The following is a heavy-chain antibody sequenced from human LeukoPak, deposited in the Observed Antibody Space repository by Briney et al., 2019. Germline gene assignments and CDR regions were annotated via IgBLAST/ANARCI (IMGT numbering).Heavy chain of an antibody. CDR3: TIEYSSSWYLDY. V-gene: IGHV3-73*01. J-gene: IGHJ4*02. Sequence: GGSLRLSCAASGFTFSGSAIHWVRQASGKGLEWVGRIKTKTNRYATAYAASVKGRFTISRDDEKNTAYLQMNSLKSEDTAVYYCTIEYSSSWYLDYWGQGTLVTVSS. D-gene: IGHD6-13*01. CDR1: GFTFSGSA. CDR2: IKTKTNRYAT.